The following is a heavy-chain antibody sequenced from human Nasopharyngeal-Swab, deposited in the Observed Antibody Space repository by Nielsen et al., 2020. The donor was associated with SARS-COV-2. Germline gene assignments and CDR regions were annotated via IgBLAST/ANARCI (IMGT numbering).Heavy chain of an antibody. J-gene: IGHJ6*02. V-gene: IGHV3-23*01. Sequence: GESLKISCAASGFTFSSYAMSWVRQAPGKGLEWVSAISGSGGSTYYADSVKGRFTISRDNSKNTLYLQMNSLRAEDTAAYYCARDSGTYSKRVYYYYGMDVWGQGTTVTVSS. CDR3: ARDSGTYSKRVYYYYGMDV. CDR2: ISGSGGST. CDR1: GFTFSSYA. D-gene: IGHD1-26*01.